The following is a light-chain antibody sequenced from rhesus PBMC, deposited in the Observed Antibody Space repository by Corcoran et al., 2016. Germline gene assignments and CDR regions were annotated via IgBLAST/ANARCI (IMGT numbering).Light chain of an antibody. CDR1: QGISNY. Sequence: DIQMTQSPSSLSASVGDTVTITCRASQGISNYLAWYQQKPRKAPKPLSYSASNLERGVPSRVSGRGSGTDFTLPISSLQPEDFATYYCQQHNNYPFSFGQGTKVEIK. V-gene: IGKV1S14*01. CDR2: SAS. J-gene: IGKJ2*01. CDR3: QQHNNYPFS.